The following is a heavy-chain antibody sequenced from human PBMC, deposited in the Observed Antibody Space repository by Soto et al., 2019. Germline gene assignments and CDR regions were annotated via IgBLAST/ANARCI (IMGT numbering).Heavy chain of an antibody. D-gene: IGHD6-19*01. CDR1: GGPISSSSYY. J-gene: IGHJ2*01. CDR2: IYYSGYT. CDR3: ARSGIAVHWYFDL. V-gene: IGHV4-39*01. Sequence: KPSETLSLTCTVSGGPISSSSYYWGWIRQPPGKGLEWIGSIYYSGYTYYNPSLKSRVTISVDTSKDQFSLKLSSVTAVDTAVYYCARSGIAVHWYFDLWGRGTLVPVSS.